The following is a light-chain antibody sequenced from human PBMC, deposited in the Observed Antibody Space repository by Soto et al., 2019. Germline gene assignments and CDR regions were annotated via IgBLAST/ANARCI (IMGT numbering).Light chain of an antibody. CDR1: QTISDY. CDR3: QQTYDSLVS. Sequence: DIQMTQSPPSLSASVGDRVTITCRASQTISDYLHWYQQKPGKAPNLLIYGSSSLQTGVPPRFSGSGSGTEFTLTISSLQPEDFGTYYCQQTYDSLVSFGGGTKVDLK. V-gene: IGKV1-39*01. CDR2: GSS. J-gene: IGKJ4*01.